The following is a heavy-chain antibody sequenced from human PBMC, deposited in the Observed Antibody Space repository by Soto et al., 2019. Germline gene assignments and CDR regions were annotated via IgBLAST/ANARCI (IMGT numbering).Heavy chain of an antibody. CDR3: ARDHYDILTGYYPFDY. J-gene: IGHJ4*02. D-gene: IGHD3-9*01. V-gene: IGHV4-39*02. CDR1: GGSISSSSYY. Sequence: PSETLSLTCTVSGGSISSSSYYWGWIRQPPGKGLEWIGSIYYSGSTYYNPSLKSRVTISVDTSKNQFSLKLSSVTAADTAVYYCARDHYDILTGYYPFDYWGQGILVTVSS. CDR2: IYYSGST.